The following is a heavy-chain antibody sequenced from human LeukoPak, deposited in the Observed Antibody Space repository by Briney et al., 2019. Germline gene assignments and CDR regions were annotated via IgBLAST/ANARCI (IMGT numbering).Heavy chain of an antibody. J-gene: IGHJ4*02. V-gene: IGHV4-59*01. CDR2: IYYSGST. D-gene: IGHD2-21*02. CDR3: AREAYCGGDCYSGFDY. CDR1: GGSISSYH. Sequence: PSETLSLTCTVSGGSISSYHWSWIRQPPGKGLEWIWYIYYSGSTNYNPSLKGRVPISVDTSKNEFSLKLSSVTAADTAVYYCAREAYCGGDCYSGFDYWGQGTLVTVSS.